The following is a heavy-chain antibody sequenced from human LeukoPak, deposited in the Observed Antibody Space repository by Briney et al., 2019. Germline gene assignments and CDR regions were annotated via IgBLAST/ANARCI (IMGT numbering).Heavy chain of an antibody. V-gene: IGHV3-74*01. Sequence: GGSLRLSCAASGFTFSNYWMHWVRQAPGKGLVWVSRISSDGSSTSYADSVKGRFTISRDNAKNTLYLQMNSLRAEDTAVYYCARTAYSYYSLGFWGQGTLVTVSS. CDR1: GFTFSNYW. D-gene: IGHD2/OR15-2a*01. CDR3: ARTAYSYYSLGF. CDR2: ISSDGSST. J-gene: IGHJ4*02.